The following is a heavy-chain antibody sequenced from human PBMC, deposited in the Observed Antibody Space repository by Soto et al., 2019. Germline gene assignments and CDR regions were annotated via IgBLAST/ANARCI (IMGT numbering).Heavy chain of an antibody. CDR1: GGSISSGGYY. J-gene: IGHJ5*02. V-gene: IGHV4-31*03. CDR3: ARELGYCSSTSCYAGRNWFDP. CDR2: IYYSGST. Sequence: SETLSLTCTVSGGSISSGGYYWSWIRQHPGKGLEWIGYIYYSGSTYYNPSLKSRVTISVDTSKNQFSLKLSSVTAADTAVYYCARELGYCSSTSCYAGRNWFDPWGQGTLVTVSS. D-gene: IGHD2-2*01.